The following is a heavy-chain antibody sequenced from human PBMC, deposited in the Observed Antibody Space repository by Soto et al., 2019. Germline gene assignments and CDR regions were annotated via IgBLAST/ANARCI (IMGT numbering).Heavy chain of an antibody. D-gene: IGHD6-13*01. CDR3: AKDQGSSWYEIDY. CDR1: GYIFTNYA. Sequence: GASVKVSCKASGYIFTNYAMHWVRQAPGQRLEWMGWINAANGNTKYSQKFQGRVTITTDTSASTAYMELNSLRAEDTAVYYCAKDQGSSWYEIDYWGQGTLVTVSS. V-gene: IGHV1-3*01. J-gene: IGHJ4*02. CDR2: INAANGNT.